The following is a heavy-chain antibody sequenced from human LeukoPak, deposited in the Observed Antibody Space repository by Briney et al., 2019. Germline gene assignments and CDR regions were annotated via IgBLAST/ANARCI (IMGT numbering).Heavy chain of an antibody. CDR3: ARAAYCSSTSCLYYFDY. CDR2: IIPIFGTA. Sequence: SVKVSCKASGGTFSSYAISWVRQAPGQGLEWMGGIIPIFGTANYAQKFQGRVTITTDESTSTAYMELSSLRSEDTAVYYCARAAYCSSTSCLYYFDYWGQGTLVTVSS. D-gene: IGHD2-2*01. CDR1: GGTFSSYA. J-gene: IGHJ4*02. V-gene: IGHV1-69*05.